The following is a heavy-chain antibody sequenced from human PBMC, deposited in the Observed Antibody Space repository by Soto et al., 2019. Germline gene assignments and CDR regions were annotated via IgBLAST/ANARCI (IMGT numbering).Heavy chain of an antibody. J-gene: IGHJ4*02. Sequence: QITLKEAGPTLVRPTQTLTLTCTFSGFSLSTSGLGVGWIRQPPGKALEWLALIYWNDDKRYSPSLKARLTITKATPKNQVVLTMTNMDAVDTATYYCAHRPSGWYLFDYWGQGTLVTVAS. D-gene: IGHD6-19*01. V-gene: IGHV2-5*01. CDR2: IYWNDDK. CDR3: AHRPSGWYLFDY. CDR1: GFSLSTSGLG.